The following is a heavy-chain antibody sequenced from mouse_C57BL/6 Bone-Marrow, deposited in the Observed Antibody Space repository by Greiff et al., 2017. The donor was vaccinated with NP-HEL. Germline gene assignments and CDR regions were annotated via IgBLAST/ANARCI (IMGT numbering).Heavy chain of an antibody. D-gene: IGHD3-2*02. J-gene: IGHJ4*01. Sequence: QVQLQQPGAELVRPGTSVQLSCKASGYTFTSYWMHWVKQRPGQGLEWIGVIDPSDSYPNYNQKFKGKATLTVDTSSSTAYMQLSSLTSEDSAVYYCARLRRLNYAMDYWGQGTSVTVSS. CDR1: GYTFTSYW. CDR3: ARLRRLNYAMDY. CDR2: IDPSDSYP. V-gene: IGHV1-59*01.